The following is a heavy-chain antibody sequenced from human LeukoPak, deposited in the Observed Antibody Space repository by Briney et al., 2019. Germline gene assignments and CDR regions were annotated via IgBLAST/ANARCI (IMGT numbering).Heavy chain of an antibody. Sequence: SVKVSCKASGGTFSSYTISWVRQTPGQGLEWMGRIIPILGIANYAQKFQGRVTITADKSTSTAYMELSSLRSEDTAVYYCARKVSTSDYDYWGQGTLVTVSS. J-gene: IGHJ4*02. D-gene: IGHD2-2*01. V-gene: IGHV1-69*02. CDR3: ARKVSTSDYDY. CDR1: GGTFSSYT. CDR2: IIPILGIA.